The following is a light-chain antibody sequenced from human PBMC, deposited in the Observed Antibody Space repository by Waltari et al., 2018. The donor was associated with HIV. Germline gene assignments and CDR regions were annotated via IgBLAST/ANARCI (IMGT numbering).Light chain of an antibody. CDR1: QSVLYSSNNKNY. Sequence: DIVMTQSPDSLAVSLVERANINCNCSQSVLYSSNNKNYLAWYQQKPGQPPKLLIYWASARESGVPDRFSGSGSGTDFTLTISSLQAEDVAVYYCQQYYSTPYTFGQGTKLEIK. CDR3: QQYYSTPYT. J-gene: IGKJ2*01. CDR2: WAS. V-gene: IGKV4-1*01.